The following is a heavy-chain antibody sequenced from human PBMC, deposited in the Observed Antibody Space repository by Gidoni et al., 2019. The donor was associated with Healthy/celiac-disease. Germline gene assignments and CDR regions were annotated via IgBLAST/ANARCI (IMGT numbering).Heavy chain of an antibody. CDR1: GFTFSSYS. Sequence: EVQLVESGGGLVKPGGSLRLSCAASGFTFSSYSMSWVRQAPGKGLEWVSSISTSSSYIYYADSVKGRFTIPRDNAKNSLYLQMSSLRAEDTAVYYCARDRGYCSGGSCYSYYYGMDVWGQGTTVTVSS. J-gene: IGHJ6*02. CDR2: ISTSSSYI. V-gene: IGHV3-21*01. CDR3: ARDRGYCSGGSCYSYYYGMDV. D-gene: IGHD2-15*01.